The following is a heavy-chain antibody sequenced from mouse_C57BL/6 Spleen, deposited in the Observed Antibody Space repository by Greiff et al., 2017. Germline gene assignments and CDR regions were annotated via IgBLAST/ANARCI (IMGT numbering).Heavy chain of an antibody. J-gene: IGHJ2*01. D-gene: IGHD1-1*01. CDR2: IDPNSGGT. CDR3: ARSGSSFFDY. V-gene: IGHV1-72*01. Sequence: QVQLQQPGAELVKPGASVKLSCKASGYTFTSYWLHWVKQRPGRGLEWIGRIDPNSGGTKYNEKFKSKATLTVDNPSSTAYMQLRSLTSEDSAFYYCARSGSSFFDYWGQGTTLTVSS. CDR1: GYTFTSYW.